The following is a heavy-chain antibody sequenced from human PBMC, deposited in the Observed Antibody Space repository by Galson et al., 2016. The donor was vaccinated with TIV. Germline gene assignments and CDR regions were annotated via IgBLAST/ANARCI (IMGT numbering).Heavy chain of an antibody. D-gene: IGHD2-21*01. CDR3: AKHVTCGGNCYYFDR. CDR2: IIWNGGIT. V-gene: IGHV3-20*01. Sequence: SLRLSCAASGFTFNDYGMTWVRQAPGKGLEWVSDIIWNGGITDYADSVKGRFTISRDNAKNSLYLQMNSLRAEDTALYLCAKHVTCGGNCYYFDRWGQGTLVTVSS. J-gene: IGHJ4*02. CDR1: GFTFNDYG.